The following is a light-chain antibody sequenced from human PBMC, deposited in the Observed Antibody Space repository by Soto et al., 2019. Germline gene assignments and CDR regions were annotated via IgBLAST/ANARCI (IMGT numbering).Light chain of an antibody. CDR1: KSVSSSY. CDR3: QQVNSYSPGA. J-gene: IGKJ1*01. V-gene: IGKV3-20*01. CDR2: GAS. Sequence: EIVLTQKEGIMSLSPRERATLSCRTSKSVSSSYLAWYQQKPGQAPRLLIYGASSRATGIPDRFSGSGSGTDFTLTIISLQPAYFATHYCQQVNSYSPGAFGQGTKVDIK.